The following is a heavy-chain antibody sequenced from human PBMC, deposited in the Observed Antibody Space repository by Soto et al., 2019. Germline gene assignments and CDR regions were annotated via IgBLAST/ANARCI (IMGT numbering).Heavy chain of an antibody. CDR3: TSRTILDI. CDR2: IGRSDNNI. Sequence: VRLAPGKGLEWISYIGRSDNNIHYADSVKGRFTISRDNAKSSLYLQMDSLRDEDTAVYHSTSRTILDISGQGTLVTVPS. V-gene: IGHV3-48*02. J-gene: IGHJ5*02.